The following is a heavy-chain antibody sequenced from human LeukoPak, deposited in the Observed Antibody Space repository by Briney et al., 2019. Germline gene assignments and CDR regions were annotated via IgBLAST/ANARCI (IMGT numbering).Heavy chain of an antibody. D-gene: IGHD4-23*01. Sequence: GGSLRLSGAGSGFTFSSYSMNWVRQAPGKVLEWVSSISSSSSYIYYADSVKGRLTISRDNAKTSLSLQMNSLRAEDTAVYYCAREVYGGNSDYFDYWGQGTLVTVSS. V-gene: IGHV3-21*04. CDR2: ISSSSSYI. CDR1: GFTFSSYS. J-gene: IGHJ4*02. CDR3: AREVYGGNSDYFDY.